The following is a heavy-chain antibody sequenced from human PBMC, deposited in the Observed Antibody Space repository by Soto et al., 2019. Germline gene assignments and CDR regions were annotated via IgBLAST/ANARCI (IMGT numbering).Heavy chain of an antibody. Sequence: QVQLVESGGGVVQPGRSLRLSCAAPGFTFSGYGMHWVRQAPGKGLEWVAVTRHDGSNTYYADSVRGRFTISRDNSKKTLYLQMNSLRAEDTAVYYCARDGVGATTYFGYFDYWGQGTLVTVSS. CDR3: ARDGVGATTYFGYFDY. CDR2: TRHDGSNT. V-gene: IGHV3-33*01. CDR1: GFTFSGYG. J-gene: IGHJ4*02. D-gene: IGHD1-26*01.